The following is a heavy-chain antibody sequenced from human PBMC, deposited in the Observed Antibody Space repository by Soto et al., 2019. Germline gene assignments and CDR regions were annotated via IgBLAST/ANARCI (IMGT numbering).Heavy chain of an antibody. CDR1: GFTFSSYA. D-gene: IGHD3-3*01. Sequence: PGGYLRLSCAASGFTFSSYAMSWVRQAPGKGLEWVSAISGSGGSTYYADSVKGRFTISRDNSKNTLYLQMNSLRAEDTAVYYCAKGGADFWSGLALDDWFDPWGQGTLVTVSS. J-gene: IGHJ5*02. CDR2: ISGSGGST. CDR3: AKGGADFWSGLALDDWFDP. V-gene: IGHV3-23*01.